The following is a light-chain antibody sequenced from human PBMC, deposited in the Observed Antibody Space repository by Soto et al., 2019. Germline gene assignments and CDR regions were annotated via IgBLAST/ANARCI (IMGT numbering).Light chain of an antibody. J-gene: IGKJ1*01. V-gene: IGKV3-20*01. CDR2: AAS. CDR1: QSVSATY. CDR3: QQYGSSPRT. Sequence: EIVLTQSPGTLSLSPGESATLSCRATQSVSATYLAWYQQKPGQAPRLLIYAASSRATDIPDRFSGSGSGTDFTLAISRLEPEDFAIYYCQQYGSSPRTFGQGTKV.